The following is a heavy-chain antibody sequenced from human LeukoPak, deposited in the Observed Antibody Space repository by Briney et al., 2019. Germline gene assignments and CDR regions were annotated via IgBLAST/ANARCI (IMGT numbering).Heavy chain of an antibody. CDR1: GGSISSDY. CDR3: ARSDYTIRLDS. CDR2: ICNTGTT. Sequence: TSETLSLTCTVSGGSISSDYWSWIRQPPGKGLEWIAFICNTGTTSYNPSLKSRVTISVDTSKNQLSLELTSVTAADTAVYYCARSDYTIRLDSWGQGTLVTVSS. D-gene: IGHD1-26*01. V-gene: IGHV4-59*01. J-gene: IGHJ4*02.